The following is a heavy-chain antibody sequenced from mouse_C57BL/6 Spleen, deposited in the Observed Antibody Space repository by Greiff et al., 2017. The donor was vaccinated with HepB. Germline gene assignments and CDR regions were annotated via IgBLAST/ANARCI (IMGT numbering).Heavy chain of an antibody. J-gene: IGHJ3*01. V-gene: IGHV1-59*01. CDR1: GYTFNSYW. CDR3: ARSGDYPSFAY. Sequence: VQLQQPGAELVRPGTSVKLSCKASGYTFNSYWMHWVKQRPGQGLEWIGVIDPSDSYTNYTQQFKGKATLPVDTSSSTAYLQRSSLTSEDSAVYYCARSGDYPSFAYWGQGTLVTVSA. D-gene: IGHD2-4*01. CDR2: IDPSDSYT.